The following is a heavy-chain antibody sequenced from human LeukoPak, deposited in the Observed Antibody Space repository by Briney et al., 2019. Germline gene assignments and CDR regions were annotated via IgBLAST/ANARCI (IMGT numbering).Heavy chain of an antibody. Sequence: GGSLRLSCAASGFTVSSNYMSWVRQAPGKGLEWVSVIYSGGSTYYADSVKGRFTISRDNSKNTLYLRMNSLRAEDTAGDYWGKRDHPRGFGPWGPGTLVTVSS. CDR3: GKRDHPRGFGP. CDR2: IYSGGST. V-gene: IGHV3-53*01. J-gene: IGHJ5*02. CDR1: GFTVSSNY.